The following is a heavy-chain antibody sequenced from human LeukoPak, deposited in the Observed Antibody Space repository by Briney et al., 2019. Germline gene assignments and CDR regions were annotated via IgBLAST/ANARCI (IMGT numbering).Heavy chain of an antibody. D-gene: IGHD3-10*01. V-gene: IGHV4-59*08. CDR2: IYYSGST. Sequence: SETLSLTCTVSGGSINYWSWIRQPPGKGLEWIGYIYYSGSTNYNPSLKSRVTISVDTSKNQFSLKLSSVTAADTAVYYCARHTMVRGVYAWGQGTLVTVSS. CDR3: ARHTMVRGVYA. CDR1: GGSINY. J-gene: IGHJ5*02.